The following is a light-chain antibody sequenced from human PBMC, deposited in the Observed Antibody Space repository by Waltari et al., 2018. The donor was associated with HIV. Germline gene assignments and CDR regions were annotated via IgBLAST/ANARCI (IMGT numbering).Light chain of an antibody. V-gene: IGLV1-51*01. Sequence: QSVLTQPPSVSAAPGQKVTISCSGSSSNIWRNYVSWYQQLPGAAPKLLIYANTGRPPGIPDRFSGSKAGTSATLGITGLQTGDEADYYCGTWDSSLGGWVFGGGTKLAVL. J-gene: IGLJ3*02. CDR1: SSNIWRNY. CDR3: GTWDSSLGGWV. CDR2: ANT.